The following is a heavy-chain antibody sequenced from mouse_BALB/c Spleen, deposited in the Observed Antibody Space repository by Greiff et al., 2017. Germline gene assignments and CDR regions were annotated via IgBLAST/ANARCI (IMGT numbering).Heavy chain of an antibody. CDR2: ISSGGSYT. CDR1: GFTFSSYA. CDR3: ARSYSAIAY. D-gene: IGHD2-12*01. J-gene: IGHJ3*01. Sequence: EVKLMESGGGLVKPGGSLKLSCAASGFTFSSYAMSWVRHSPEQRLEWVAEISSGGSYTYYPDTVTGRFTISRDNAKNTLYLEMSSLRSEDTAMYNCARSYSAIAYWGQGTLVTVSA. V-gene: IGHV5-9-4*01.